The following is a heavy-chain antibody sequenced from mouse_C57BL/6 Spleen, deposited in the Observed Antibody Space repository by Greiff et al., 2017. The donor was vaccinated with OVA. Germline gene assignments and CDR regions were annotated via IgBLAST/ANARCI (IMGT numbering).Heavy chain of an antibody. CDR1: GYTFTSYW. Sequence: QVQLQQPGAELVKPGASVKLSCKASGYTFTSYWMQWVKQRPGQGLEWIGEIDPSDSYTNYNQKFKGKATLTVDTSSSTAYMQLSSLTSEDSAVYYCARYDGYSYYAMDYWGQGTSVTVSS. D-gene: IGHD2-3*01. J-gene: IGHJ4*01. CDR3: ARYDGYSYYAMDY. CDR2: IDPSDSYT. V-gene: IGHV1-50*01.